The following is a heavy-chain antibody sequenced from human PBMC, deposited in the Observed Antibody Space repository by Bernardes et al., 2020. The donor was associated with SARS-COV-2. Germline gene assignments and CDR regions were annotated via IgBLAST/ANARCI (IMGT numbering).Heavy chain of an antibody. CDR3: GGGYYSGMDV. J-gene: IGHJ6*02. D-gene: IGHD3-16*01. CDR2: ISVYHGNT. Sequence: ASVKVSCKASGYTFTSYGISWVRQAPGQGLEWMGWISVYHGNTNSAQQFQGRVIMTTDTSTRTAYMELRSLKSDDTAVYYFGGGYYSGMDVWGQGTTVTVSS. CDR1: GYTFTSYG. V-gene: IGHV1-18*04.